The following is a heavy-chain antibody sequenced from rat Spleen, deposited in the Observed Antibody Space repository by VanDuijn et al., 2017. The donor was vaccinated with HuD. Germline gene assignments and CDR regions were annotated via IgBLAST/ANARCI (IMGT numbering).Heavy chain of an antibody. CDR2: ISYDGSST. V-gene: IGHV5-29*01. J-gene: IGHJ1*01. CDR3: ARRGFLSDWYFDF. D-gene: IGHD4-4*01. CDR1: GFTFSDYY. Sequence: EVQLVESDGGLVQPGRSLELSCTASGFTFSDYYMAWVRQAPTKGLEWLATISYDGSSTYYRDSVKGRFTISRDNAKNTLYLQMDSLTSGETATYFCARRGFLSDWYFDFWGPGTMVTVSS.